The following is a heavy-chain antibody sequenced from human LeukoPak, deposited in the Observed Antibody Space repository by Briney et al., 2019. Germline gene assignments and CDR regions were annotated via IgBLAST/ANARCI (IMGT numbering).Heavy chain of an antibody. V-gene: IGHV4-39*07. D-gene: IGHD1-1*01. CDR1: GGSISSSSYY. J-gene: IGHJ4*02. Sequence: SETLSLTCSVSGGSISSSSYYWGWIRQPPGKGLEWIGSIYYSVNTYNNPSLKSRVTVSVDTSKNQFSLKLSSVIEADTAVYYCARAYAGYASRFDYWGQGILVTVSS. CDR3: ARAYAGYASRFDY. CDR2: IYYSVNT.